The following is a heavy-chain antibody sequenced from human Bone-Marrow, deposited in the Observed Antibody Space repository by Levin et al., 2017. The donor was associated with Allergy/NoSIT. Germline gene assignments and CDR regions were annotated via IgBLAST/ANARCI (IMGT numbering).Heavy chain of an antibody. CDR1: GYSFTSYW. J-gene: IGHJ4*02. CDR3: ARPSYGSGSYPYCDY. D-gene: IGHD3-10*01. CDR2: IYPGDSDT. Sequence: GESLKISCRASGYSFTSYWIGWVRQMPGKGLEWMGTIYPGDSDTRYSPSFQGQVTISADKSINTAYLQWNTVKASDTAMYYCARPSYGSGSYPYCDYWGQGTLVTVSS. V-gene: IGHV5-51*01.